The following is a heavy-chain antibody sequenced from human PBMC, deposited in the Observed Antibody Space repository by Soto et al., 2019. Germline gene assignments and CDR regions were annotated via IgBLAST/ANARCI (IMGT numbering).Heavy chain of an antibody. V-gene: IGHV1-18*01. CDR1: GYTFTGYG. Sequence: GASVKVSCKASGYTFTGYGISWVRQAPGQGLEWMGWISAYNGNTNYAQKLQGRVTMTTDTSTSTAYMELRSLRSDDTAVYYCARDWGMYYYDSSGYPDPFDYWGQGTLVTVSS. CDR3: ARDWGMYYYDSSGYPDPFDY. CDR2: ISAYNGNT. J-gene: IGHJ4*02. D-gene: IGHD3-22*01.